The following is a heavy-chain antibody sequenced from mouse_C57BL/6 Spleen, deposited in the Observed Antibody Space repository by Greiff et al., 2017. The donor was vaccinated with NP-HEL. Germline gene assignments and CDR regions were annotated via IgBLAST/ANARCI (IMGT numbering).Heavy chain of an antibody. CDR2: ISYDGSN. V-gene: IGHV3-6*01. J-gene: IGHJ2*01. CDR3: AKDPPLLSYFDY. D-gene: IGHD2-1*01. Sequence: EVQLQQSGPGLVKPSQSLSLTCSVTGYSITSGYYWNWIRQFPGNKLEWMGYISYDGSNNYNHTLKNRIPITRDTSKNQFFLKLNSVTTEDTATYYCAKDPPLLSYFDYWGQGTTLTVSS. CDR1: GYSITSGYY.